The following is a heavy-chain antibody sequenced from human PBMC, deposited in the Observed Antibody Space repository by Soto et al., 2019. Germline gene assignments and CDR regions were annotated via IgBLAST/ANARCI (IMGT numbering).Heavy chain of an antibody. V-gene: IGHV4-31*03. CDR2: IYYIGST. CDR1: GGSMSSGGYY. CDR3: ARGAVYYDSSGYFSY. D-gene: IGHD3-22*01. J-gene: IGHJ4*02. Sequence: QVQLQESGPGLVKPSQTLSLTCTVSGGSMSSGGYYWSWISQHPGKGLEWIGYIYYIGSTYYNPSLKSRVTLSVDTSKNQFSLKLSFVTAADTAVYYCARGAVYYDSSGYFSYWGQGTLVTVSS.